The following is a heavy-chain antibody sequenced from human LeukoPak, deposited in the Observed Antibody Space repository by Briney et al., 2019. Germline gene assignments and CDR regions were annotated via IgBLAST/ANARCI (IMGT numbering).Heavy chain of an antibody. V-gene: IGHV3-33*01. CDR3: ARDRGWPAVHFDL. CDR2: IWYDGSEK. D-gene: IGHD2-15*01. J-gene: IGHJ4*02. Sequence: PGGSLRLSCAASRFTFRNYGMHWVRQAPGKGLEWVAVIWYDGSEKYYVDSVKGRFTVSRDNSKTTVYLQTNSLRVEDTAVYYCARDRGWPAVHFDLWGQGTLVTVSS. CDR1: RFTFRNYG.